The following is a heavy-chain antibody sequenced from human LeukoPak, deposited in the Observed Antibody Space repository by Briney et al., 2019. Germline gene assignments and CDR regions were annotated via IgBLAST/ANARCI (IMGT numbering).Heavy chain of an antibody. Sequence: SETLSLTCTVSGGSIISSSYYWGWIRQPPGKGLEWIGSIYYSGKTDYNPSLKSRVTISVETSKNQFSLKLSSVTAADTAVYYCARHLLGGSGSYYKTYYYYYMDVWGKGTTVTISS. J-gene: IGHJ6*03. CDR2: IYYSGKT. CDR3: ARHLLGGSGSYYKTYYYYYMDV. CDR1: GGSIISSSYY. D-gene: IGHD3-10*01. V-gene: IGHV4-39*07.